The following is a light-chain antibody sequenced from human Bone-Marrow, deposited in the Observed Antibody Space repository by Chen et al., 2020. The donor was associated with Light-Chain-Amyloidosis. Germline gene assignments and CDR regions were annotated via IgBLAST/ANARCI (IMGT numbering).Light chain of an antibody. J-gene: IGLJ2*01. Sequence: SYELTQPPSVSVSPGQTARLTCSGDDLPTKYAYWYQQKPGQAPVLVIHRDTERPSGISERVSGSSSGTTATLTISGVQAEDEADYHWQSADSSGTYEVIFGGGTKLTVL. V-gene: IGLV3-25*03. CDR1: DLPTKY. CDR3: QSADSSGTYEVI. CDR2: RDT.